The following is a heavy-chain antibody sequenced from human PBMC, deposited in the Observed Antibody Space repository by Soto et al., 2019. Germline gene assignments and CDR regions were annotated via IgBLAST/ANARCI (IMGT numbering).Heavy chain of an antibody. CDR3: ARGDPTFLWFGELYPYFDY. CDR2: MNPNSGNT. V-gene: IGHV1-8*01. Sequence: ASVKVSCKASGYTFTSYDINWVRQATGQGLEWMGWMNPNSGNTGYAQKFQGRVTMTRNTSISTAYMELSSLRSEDTAVYYCARGDPTFLWFGELYPYFDYWGQGTQVTVSS. CDR1: GYTFTSYD. D-gene: IGHD3-10*01. J-gene: IGHJ4*02.